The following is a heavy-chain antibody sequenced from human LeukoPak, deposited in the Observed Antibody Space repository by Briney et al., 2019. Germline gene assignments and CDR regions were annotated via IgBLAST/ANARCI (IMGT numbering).Heavy chain of an antibody. D-gene: IGHD3-10*01. Sequence: PGGSLRLSCAASGFTFSSYSMNWVRQAPGKGLEWVSSISSSSSYIYYADSVKGRFTISRDNAKNSLYLQMNSLRAEDTAVYYCARDPGEMVRVVGMDVWGQGTTDTVPS. CDR3: ARDPGEMVRVVGMDV. J-gene: IGHJ6*02. CDR2: ISSSSSYI. CDR1: GFTFSSYS. V-gene: IGHV3-21*01.